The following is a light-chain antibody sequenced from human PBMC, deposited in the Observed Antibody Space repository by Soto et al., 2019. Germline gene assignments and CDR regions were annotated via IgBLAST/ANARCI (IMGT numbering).Light chain of an antibody. V-gene: IGKV3-20*01. CDR2: GAS. Sequence: EIVLTQSPGTLSLSPGERATLSCRASQSVSSSYLAWYQQKPGQAPRLLIYGASSRATGIPDRFSGSGSGTAFPLNISRLEPEDFAVYYCQQYDSSPITFGGGTQVEIK. CDR3: QQYDSSPIT. J-gene: IGKJ4*01. CDR1: QSVSSSY.